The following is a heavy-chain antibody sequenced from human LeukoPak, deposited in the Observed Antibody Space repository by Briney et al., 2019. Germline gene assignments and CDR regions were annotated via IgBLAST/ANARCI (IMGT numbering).Heavy chain of an antibody. J-gene: IGHJ5*02. CDR2: IYPGYSDT. CDR1: GCRFTSYW. V-gene: IGHV5-51*01. CDR3: ARLPSAAAGSSWFDP. Sequence: GAALKISCKGSGCRFTSYWIGWVRPVPGKGLEWMGIIYPGYSDTRYSPSFQGQVTISADKSISTAYLHWSSLKASDTAMYYCARLPSAAAGSSWFDPWGQGTLVTVSS. D-gene: IGHD6-13*01.